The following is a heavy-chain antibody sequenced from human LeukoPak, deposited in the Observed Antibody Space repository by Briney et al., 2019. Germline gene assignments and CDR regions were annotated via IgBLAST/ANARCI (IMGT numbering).Heavy chain of an antibody. CDR3: ARGSYCSSTSCAYYSYYYYMDV. Sequence: PGGSLRLSCAASGFTFSSYSMNWVRQAPGKGLEWVSSISSSSSYIYYADSVTGRFTISRDNAKNSLYLQMNSLRAEDTAVYYCARGSYCSSTSCAYYSYYYYMDVWGKGTTVTVSS. CDR2: ISSSSSYI. D-gene: IGHD2-2*01. J-gene: IGHJ6*03. CDR1: GFTFSSYS. V-gene: IGHV3-21*06.